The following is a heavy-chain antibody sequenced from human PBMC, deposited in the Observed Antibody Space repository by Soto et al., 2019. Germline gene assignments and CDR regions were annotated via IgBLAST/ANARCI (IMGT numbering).Heavy chain of an antibody. D-gene: IGHD2-8*01. CDR3: ARDLVYCNSSVCFRYWFDH. V-gene: IGHV1-18*01. CDR1: GYSFRTHG. J-gene: IGHJ5*02. CDR2: ISTYDDKT. Sequence: QVQLVQSGAEVKTPGASVKVSCRASGYSFRTHGISWVRQAPGQGLEWMGWISTYDDKTNFPQKFQGRSTMTTDTSTSTAYMELRSLRSDDTTVYFCARDLVYCNSSVCFRYWFDHWGQGTLVIVSS.